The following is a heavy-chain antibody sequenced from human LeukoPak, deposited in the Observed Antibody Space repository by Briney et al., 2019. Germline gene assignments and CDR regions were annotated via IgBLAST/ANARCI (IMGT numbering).Heavy chain of an antibody. CDR2: IYYSGST. J-gene: IGHJ5*02. CDR1: GYSISSGYY. Sequence: PSETLSLTCTVSGYSISSGYYWSWIRQPPGKGLEWIGYIYYSGSTNYNPSLKSRVTISVDTSKNQFSLKLSSVTAADTAVYYCARVLDHSSWFDPWGQGTLVTVSS. CDR3: ARVLDHSSWFDP. D-gene: IGHD3/OR15-3a*01. V-gene: IGHV4-61*01.